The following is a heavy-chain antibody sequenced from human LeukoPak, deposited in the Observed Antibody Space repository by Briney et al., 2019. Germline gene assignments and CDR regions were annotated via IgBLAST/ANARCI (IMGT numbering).Heavy chain of an antibody. CDR3: ARSFSDRYYFEL. CDR2: IYASGKT. J-gene: IGHJ4*02. D-gene: IGHD1-14*01. V-gene: IGHV4-4*07. Sequence: SETLSLTCTVSGGSISSYYWSWIRQPPGKGLEWIGRIYASGKTDYNPYTPPLKSRVTVSLDTSKDQFSLFLTSVTAADTAMYYCARSFSDRYYFELWGQGALVTVSS. CDR1: GGSISSYY.